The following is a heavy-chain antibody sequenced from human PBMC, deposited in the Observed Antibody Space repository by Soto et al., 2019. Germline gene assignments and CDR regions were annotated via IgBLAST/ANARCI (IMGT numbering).Heavy chain of an antibody. V-gene: IGHV4-31*03. CDR3: AREGSGYSYGYYFDY. J-gene: IGHJ4*02. CDR2: IYYSGST. D-gene: IGHD5-18*01. CDR1: GGSISSGGYY. Sequence: QVQLQESGPGLVKPSQTLSLTCTVSGGSISSGGYYWSWIRQHPGKCLEWIGYIYYSGSTYYNPSLKSRVTISVDTSKNQFSLKLSSVTAADTAVYYCAREGSGYSYGYYFDYWGQGTLVTVSS.